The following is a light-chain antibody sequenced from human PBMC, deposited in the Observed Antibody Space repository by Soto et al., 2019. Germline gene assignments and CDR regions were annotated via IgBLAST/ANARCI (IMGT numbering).Light chain of an antibody. Sequence: TQSPNTLSVSPGERVPNSCRASQSLSSNLACYQQKPGQAPMVLIYGASNRATGIPDRFSGSGSGTGFTLTISRVEPEDCAVFYCQHYGSSPGTFGQGTKVDIK. V-gene: IGKV3-20*01. CDR2: GAS. CDR3: QHYGSSPGT. J-gene: IGKJ1*01. CDR1: QSLSSN.